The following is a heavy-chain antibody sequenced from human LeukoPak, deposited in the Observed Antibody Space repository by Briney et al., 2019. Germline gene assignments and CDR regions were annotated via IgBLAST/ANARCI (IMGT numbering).Heavy chain of an antibody. CDR2: IYYSGST. Sequence: SETLSLTCTVSGGSISSYYWGWIRQPPGKGLEWIGSIYYSGSTYYNPSLKSRVTISVDTSKNQFSLKLSSVTAADTAVYYCASGNSSGWYWGYFDLWGRGTLVTVSS. CDR1: GGSISSYY. D-gene: IGHD6-19*01. V-gene: IGHV4-39*07. J-gene: IGHJ2*01. CDR3: ASGNSSGWYWGYFDL.